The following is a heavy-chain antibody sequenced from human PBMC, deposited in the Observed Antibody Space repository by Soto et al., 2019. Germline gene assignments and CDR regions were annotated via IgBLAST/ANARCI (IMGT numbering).Heavy chain of an antibody. D-gene: IGHD1-26*01. CDR3: AKGLLAIVGTTLPRDAFNI. J-gene: IGHJ3*02. Sequence: QVQLVESGGGVVQPGRSLRLSCAASGFSFTTYVMHWVRQAPGKGLEWVAVISHDGSYKYYGDAVKGRFTISRDTSKNAVYLEMNSLRPAATAVYYCAKGLLAIVGTTLPRDAFNIWGQGTMVTVSS. CDR2: ISHDGSYK. CDR1: GFSFTTYV. V-gene: IGHV3-30*18.